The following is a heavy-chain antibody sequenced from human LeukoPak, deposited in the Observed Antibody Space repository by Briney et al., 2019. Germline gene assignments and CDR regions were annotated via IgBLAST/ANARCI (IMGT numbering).Heavy chain of an antibody. V-gene: IGHV4-59*01. CDR1: GGSMSSYY. CDR2: IYCSGST. Sequence: SETLSLTCTVSGGSMSSYYWSWIRQPPGKGLEWIGYIYCSGSTNYNPSLKSRITISVDTSKNQFSLKLSSVTAAGTAVYYCARDRRGTSCYDYWGQGTLVTVSS. CDR3: ARDRRGTSCYDY. J-gene: IGHJ4*02. D-gene: IGHD2-2*01.